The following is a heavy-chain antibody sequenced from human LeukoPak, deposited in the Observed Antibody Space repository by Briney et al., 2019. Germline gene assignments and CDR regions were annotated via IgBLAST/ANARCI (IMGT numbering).Heavy chain of an antibody. CDR1: GFTFDDYG. Sequence: PGGSLRLSCAASGFTFDDYGMSWVRQAPGKGLEWVSGINWNGGSTGYADSVKGRFTISRDNAKNSLYLQMNSLRAEDTALYYCARGAQPRITEYSSPSPPGVDYWGQGTLVTVSS. V-gene: IGHV3-20*04. D-gene: IGHD6-6*01. J-gene: IGHJ4*02. CDR2: INWNGGST. CDR3: ARGAQPRITEYSSPSPPGVDY.